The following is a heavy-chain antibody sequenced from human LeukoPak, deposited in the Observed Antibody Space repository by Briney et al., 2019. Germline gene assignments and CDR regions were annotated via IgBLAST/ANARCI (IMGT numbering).Heavy chain of an antibody. J-gene: IGHJ6*03. CDR2: IIPIFGTA. Sequence: SVKVSCKASGGTFSSYAISWGRQAPGQGLELMGGIIPIFGTANYAQKFQGRVTITTDESTSTAYMELSSLRSEDTAVYYCAVGDIVVVPAANTYYYYMDVWGKGTTVTVSS. CDR1: GGTFSSYA. D-gene: IGHD2-2*01. V-gene: IGHV1-69*05. CDR3: AVGDIVVVPAANTYYYYMDV.